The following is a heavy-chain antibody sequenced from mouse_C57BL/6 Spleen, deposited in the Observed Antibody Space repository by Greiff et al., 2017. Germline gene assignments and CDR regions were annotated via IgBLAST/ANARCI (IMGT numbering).Heavy chain of an antibody. D-gene: IGHD3-3*01. CDR2: ISSGGSYT. Sequence: DVKLVESGGDLVKPGGSLKLSCAASGFTFSSYGMSWVRQTPDKRLEWVATISSGGSYTYYPDSVKGRFTISRDNAKNTLYLQMSSLKSEDTAMYYCARRGDKDAMDYWGQGTSVTVSS. V-gene: IGHV5-6*02. J-gene: IGHJ4*01. CDR3: ARRGDKDAMDY. CDR1: GFTFSSYG.